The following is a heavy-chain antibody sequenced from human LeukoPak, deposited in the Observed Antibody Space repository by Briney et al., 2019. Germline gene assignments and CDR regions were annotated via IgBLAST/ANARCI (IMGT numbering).Heavy chain of an antibody. CDR3: ASQDLVGATYAH. V-gene: IGHV3-48*01. CDR2: ISSSSSTI. Sequence: GGSLRLSCAASGFTFSSYGMNWVRQAPGKGLEWVSYISSSSSTIYYADSVKGRFTISRDNAKNSLYLQMNSLRAEDTAVYYCASQDLVGATYAHWGQGTLVTFSS. CDR1: GFTFSSYG. D-gene: IGHD1-26*01. J-gene: IGHJ4*02.